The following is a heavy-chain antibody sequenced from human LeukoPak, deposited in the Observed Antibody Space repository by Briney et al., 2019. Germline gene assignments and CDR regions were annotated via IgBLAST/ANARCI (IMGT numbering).Heavy chain of an antibody. V-gene: IGHV4-59*01. J-gene: IGHJ6*02. D-gene: IGHD2-15*01. CDR2: IYYCGAT. CDR1: GGSISSFY. CDR3: ARVLASDSDYYYYGMDV. Sequence: SETLSLTCTVSGGSISSFYWSWCRQHPPKKREWIGYIYYCGATYYNPSLKSRVTISVDASKNKFSLKLRSVAAADTAEDYCARVLASDSDYYYYGMDVWGQGTTVTVSS.